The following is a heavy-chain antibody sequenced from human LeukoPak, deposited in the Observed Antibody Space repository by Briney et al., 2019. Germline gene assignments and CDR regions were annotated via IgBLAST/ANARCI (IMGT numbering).Heavy chain of an antibody. CDR1: GYTFTSYY. J-gene: IGHJ4*02. CDR3: AVYGSGSAFDY. D-gene: IGHD3-10*01. CDR2: INPSGGST. Sequence: ASVKVSCKASGYTFTSYYMHWVRQAPGQGLEWMGIINPSGGSTSYAQKFQGRVTMTRDTSTSTVYMELSSLRSEDTAVYHCAVYGSGSAFDYRGQGTLVTVSS. V-gene: IGHV1-46*01.